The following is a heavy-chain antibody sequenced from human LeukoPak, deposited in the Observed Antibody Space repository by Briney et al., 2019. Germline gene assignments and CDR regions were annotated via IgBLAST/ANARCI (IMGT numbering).Heavy chain of an antibody. V-gene: IGHV3-30*04. J-gene: IGHJ6*03. D-gene: IGHD5-12*01. CDR1: GFTFSSYA. Sequence: PGGSLRLSCAASGFTFSSYAMHWVRQAPGKGLEWVAVISYDGSNKYYADSVKGRFTISRDNSKNTLYLQMNSLRAEDTAVYYCARGHWWLYYYYYMDVWGKGTTVTVSS. CDR2: ISYDGSNK. CDR3: ARGHWWLYYYYYMDV.